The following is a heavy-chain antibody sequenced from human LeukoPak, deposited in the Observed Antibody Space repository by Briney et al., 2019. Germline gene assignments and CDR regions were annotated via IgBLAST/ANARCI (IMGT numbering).Heavy chain of an antibody. J-gene: IGHJ4*02. CDR2: ISSNGIDK. V-gene: IGHV3-30*03. CDR1: GVTFRNYG. Sequence: GGSLRLSCSVSGVTFRNYGMHWVRQAPGKGLEWVALISSNGIDKLYGASVKGRFTISRDDSKSTLYLQMNSLTAEDTAVYYCTTKVMRGNLGDDYDDWGQGTLVTVSS. CDR3: TTKVMRGNLGDDYDD. D-gene: IGHD5-12*01.